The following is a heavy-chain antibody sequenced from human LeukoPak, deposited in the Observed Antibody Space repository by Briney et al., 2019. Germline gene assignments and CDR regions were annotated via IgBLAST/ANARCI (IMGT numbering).Heavy chain of an antibody. CDR2: IYTSGST. CDR3: ARDVRRAYYGSGSSCWFDP. V-gene: IGHV4-4*07. D-gene: IGHD3-10*01. CDR1: GGSISSYY. Sequence: SETLSLTCTVSGGSISSYYWSWIRQPAGKGLEWIGRIYTSGSTNYNPSLKSRVTMSVDTSKNQFSLKLSSVTAADTAVCYCARDVRRAYYGSGSSCWFDPWGQGTLVTVSS. J-gene: IGHJ5*02.